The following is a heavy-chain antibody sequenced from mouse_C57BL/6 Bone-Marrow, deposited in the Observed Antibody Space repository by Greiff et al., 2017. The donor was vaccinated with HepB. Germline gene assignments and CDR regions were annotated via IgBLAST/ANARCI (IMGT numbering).Heavy chain of an antibody. V-gene: IGHV1-64*01. CDR1: GYTFTSYW. Sequence: QVQLKQPGAELVKPGASVKLSCKASGYTFTSYWMHWVKQRPGQGLEWIGMIHPNSGSTNYNEKFKSKATLTVDKSSSTAYMQLSSLTSEDSAVYYCARSRTVVAHDYWGQGTTLTVSS. CDR3: ARSRTVVAHDY. D-gene: IGHD1-1*01. J-gene: IGHJ2*01. CDR2: IHPNSGST.